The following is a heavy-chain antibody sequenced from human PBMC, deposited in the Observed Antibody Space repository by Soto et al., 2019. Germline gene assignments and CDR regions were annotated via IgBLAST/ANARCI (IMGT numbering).Heavy chain of an antibody. V-gene: IGHV3-23*01. J-gene: IGHJ4*02. CDR3: AKAIGSGWSKNDY. Sequence: EVQLLESGGGLVQPEGSLRVSCAASGFTFSTCAMSWVRHAPGKGLEWVAAIGGSGGDTYYADSVKGRFTISRDNSKNTLFLQMSSLTAEDTAVYYCAKAIGSGWSKNDYWGQGTLVTVSS. CDR2: IGGSGGDT. D-gene: IGHD6-19*01. CDR1: GFTFSTCA.